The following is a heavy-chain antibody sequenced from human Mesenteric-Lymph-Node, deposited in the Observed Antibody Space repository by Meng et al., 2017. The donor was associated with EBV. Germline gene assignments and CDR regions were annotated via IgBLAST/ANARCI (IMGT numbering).Heavy chain of an antibody. CDR3: ARSFNGDWPFFDL. D-gene: IGHD4-17*01. CDR1: GDSVSNGDYS. CDR2: IYHSGPS. V-gene: IGHV4-30-2*01. Sequence: QGHPQESGPGLVEPSQTLSLTCAVSGDSVSNGDYSWSWIRQPSGKGLEWIGHIYHSGPSYYNPSLRSRVSISLDRAKNEFSLMLNSVTAADTAFYYCARSFNGDWPFFDLWGRGTLVTSPQ. J-gene: IGHJ2*01.